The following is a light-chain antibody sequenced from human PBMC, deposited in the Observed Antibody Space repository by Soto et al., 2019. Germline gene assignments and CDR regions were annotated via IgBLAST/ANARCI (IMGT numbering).Light chain of an antibody. V-gene: IGKV2-24*01. J-gene: IGKJ5*01. CDR3: MQATQFPIT. CDR2: KIS. Sequence: DIVMTQTPLSSPVTLGQPASISCRSSQSLEPSDGNTYLSWLQQRPGQPPRVLIYKISDRFSGVTDRFSGSGAGTDFTLKISRVEAEDVGVYYCMQATQFPITFCQGTRLEL. CDR1: QSLEPSDGNTY.